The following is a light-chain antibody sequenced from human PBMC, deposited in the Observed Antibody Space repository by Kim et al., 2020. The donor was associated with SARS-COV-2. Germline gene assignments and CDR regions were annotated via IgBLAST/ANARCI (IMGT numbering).Light chain of an antibody. CDR1: TGTIASRF. CDR2: EDD. J-gene: IGLJ3*02. V-gene: IGLV6-57*03. Sequence: TITISCTRSTGTIASRFVQWYQQRPGSAPTTVIYEDDRRPSGVPVRFSGSLDSSSNSASLTISGLKSEDEADYYCQSSDSNSNWVFGGGTKVIVL. CDR3: QSSDSNSNWV.